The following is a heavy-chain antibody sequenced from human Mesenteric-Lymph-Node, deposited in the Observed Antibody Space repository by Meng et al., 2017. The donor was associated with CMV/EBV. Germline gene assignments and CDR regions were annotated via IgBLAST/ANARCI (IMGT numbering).Heavy chain of an antibody. CDR1: GFTFSSSW. D-gene: IGHD3-10*01. J-gene: IGHJ6*02. CDR2: ISSDGSST. Sequence: GESLKISCTASGFTFSSSWMHWVRQAPRKGLVWVSTISSDGSSTTYADSVKGRFTISRDNAKNTLYLQMNSLRAEDTAVYYCAKFGSGGYYYGMDGWGQGTTVTSP. CDR3: AKFGSGGYYYGMDG. V-gene: IGHV3-74*01.